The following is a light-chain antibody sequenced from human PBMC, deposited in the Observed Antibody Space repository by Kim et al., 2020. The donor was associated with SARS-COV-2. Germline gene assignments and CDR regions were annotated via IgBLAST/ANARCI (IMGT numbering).Light chain of an antibody. Sequence: PGHSITIACTGTSSDVGGYIYVSWYQQHPGKAPKLMIYDVSNRPSGVSNRFSGSKSGNTASLTISGLQAEDEADYYCSSYTSSSTLFGGGTKLTVL. J-gene: IGLJ2*01. V-gene: IGLV2-14*03. CDR3: SSYTSSSTL. CDR2: DVS. CDR1: SSDVGGYIY.